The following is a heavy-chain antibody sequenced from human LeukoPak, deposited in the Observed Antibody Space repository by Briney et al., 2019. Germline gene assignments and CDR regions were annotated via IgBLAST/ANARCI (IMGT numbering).Heavy chain of an antibody. CDR3: TKGGELMNY. CDR1: GGSVSSGNYY. J-gene: IGHJ4*02. Sequence: SETLSLTCTVSGGSVSSGNYYWTWIRQPAGKGLEWIGRIYTSGSTNYNPSLKSRVTISIDASKNQFSLRLTSVTAADTAVYYCTKGGELMNYWGQGTLVTVSS. D-gene: IGHD1-26*01. V-gene: IGHV4-61*02. CDR2: IYTSGST.